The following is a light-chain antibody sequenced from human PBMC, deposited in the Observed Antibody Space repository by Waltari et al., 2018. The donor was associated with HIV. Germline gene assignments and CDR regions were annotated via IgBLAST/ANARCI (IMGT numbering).Light chain of an antibody. CDR1: TANTGANF. CDR2: RDN. J-gene: IGLJ2*01. V-gene: IGLV1-47*01. CDR3: AVLDDTLGGGV. Sequence: QSVLTQPPSASGTPGQTVTISCSGGTANTGANFAFWFQQFPGTAPKLLIYRDNLRHSGVPARFSGSKSGTSASLTISGLRSDDEAHYFCAVLDDTLGGGVFGGGTKLTVL.